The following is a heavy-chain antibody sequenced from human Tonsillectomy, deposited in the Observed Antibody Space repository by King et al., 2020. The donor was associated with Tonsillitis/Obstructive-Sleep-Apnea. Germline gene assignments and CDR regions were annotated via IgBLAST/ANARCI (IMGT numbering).Heavy chain of an antibody. V-gene: IGHV3-66*01. CDR2: IYGGGNT. CDR3: ARAGEYYYYYSMDV. CDR1: GLTVSHNY. Sequence: VQLVESGGGLVQPGGSLRLSCAASGLTVSHNYLSWVRQAPEKGLEWVSIIYGGGNTYYADSVKGRFTISRDSSKNTLYLQMNSLRVEDTAVYYCARAGEYYYYYSMDVGGKGTTVTVSS. D-gene: IGHD6-19*01. J-gene: IGHJ6*03.